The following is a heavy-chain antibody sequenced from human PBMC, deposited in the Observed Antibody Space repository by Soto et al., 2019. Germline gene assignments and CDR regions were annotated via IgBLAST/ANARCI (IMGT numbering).Heavy chain of an antibody. Sequence: PGGSLRLSCAASGFTFSSYAMHWVRQAPGKGLEWVAVISYDGSNKYYADSVKGRFTISRDNSKNTLYLQMNSLRAEDTAVYYCARVAGDYYGSGGLIHTYYYYYGMDVWGQGTTVTVSS. J-gene: IGHJ6*02. CDR2: ISYDGSNK. D-gene: IGHD3-10*01. V-gene: IGHV3-30-3*01. CDR3: ARVAGDYYGSGGLIHTYYYYYGMDV. CDR1: GFTFSSYA.